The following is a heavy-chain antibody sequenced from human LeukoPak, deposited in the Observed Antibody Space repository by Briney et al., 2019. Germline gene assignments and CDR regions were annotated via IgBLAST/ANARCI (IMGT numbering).Heavy chain of an antibody. Sequence: SETLSLTCTVSNDSISSSHYFWGWIRQPPGKGLEWIGSIYYSGSTYYNPSLKSRVTISVDTSKNQFSLKLSSVTAADTAVYYCASLERSSSWAADYWGQGTLVTVSS. CDR2: IYYSGST. D-gene: IGHD6-13*01. CDR3: ASLERSSSWAADY. CDR1: NDSISSSHYF. V-gene: IGHV4-39*01. J-gene: IGHJ4*02.